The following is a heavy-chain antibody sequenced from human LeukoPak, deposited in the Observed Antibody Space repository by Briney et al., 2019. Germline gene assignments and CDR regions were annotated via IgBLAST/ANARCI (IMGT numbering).Heavy chain of an antibody. V-gene: IGHV3-7*01. CDR3: ATDRPHWAFDY. CDR1: GFSFSTYW. CDR2: IKEDGSEK. J-gene: IGHJ4*02. Sequence: PGGSLRLSCGASGFSFSTYWMAWVRQAPGKGLEWVANIKEDGSEKYHVDSVKGRFTISRDNAKSSLYLQMNSLRDEDTAIYYCATDRPHWAFDYWGRGTLVTVSS. D-gene: IGHD7-27*01.